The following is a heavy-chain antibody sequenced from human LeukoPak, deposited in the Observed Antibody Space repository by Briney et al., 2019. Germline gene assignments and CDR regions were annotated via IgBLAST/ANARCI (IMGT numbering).Heavy chain of an antibody. CDR2: MSHNSGNT. V-gene: IGHV1-8*01. J-gene: IGHJ5*02. D-gene: IGHD6-6*01. CDR1: GYTFTSYD. Sequence: ASVKLSCKASGYTFTSYDINWVRQATGQGLEWMGWMSHNSGNTGYAQKFQGRVTMTRNTSISTTYMELSSLRSEDTAVYYCARGSKGIAANWFDPWGQGTLVTVSS. CDR3: ARGSKGIAANWFDP.